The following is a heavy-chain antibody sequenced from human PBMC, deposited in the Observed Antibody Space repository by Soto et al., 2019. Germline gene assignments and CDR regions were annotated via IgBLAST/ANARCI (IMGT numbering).Heavy chain of an antibody. CDR2: VYYAGST. V-gene: IGHV4-39*02. CDR3: ARRTNYGDYSFDY. D-gene: IGHD4-17*01. J-gene: IGHJ4*02. CDR1: GGSISTDSHY. Sequence: QLQLQESGPGLVKPSDTLSLTCTVSGGSISTDSHYWGWIRQPPGKGLEWIGSVYYAGSTYKNPSLHRRLTISAHTSKTHLSLKLNSVTAADTAVYYCARRTNYGDYSFDYWGQGTLVTVSS.